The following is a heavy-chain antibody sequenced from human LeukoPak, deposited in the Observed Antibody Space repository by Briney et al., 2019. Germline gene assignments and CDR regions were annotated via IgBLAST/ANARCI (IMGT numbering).Heavy chain of an antibody. CDR2: IYYSGST. Sequence: TSETLSLTCAVSGVSISGSYYYWGWIRQPPGKGLEWIGNIYYSGSTYYNASLQSRVTISIDTSKNQFSLRLNSVTAADTAMYFCVKSGGYGLIDYWGQGTLVTVSS. J-gene: IGHJ4*02. D-gene: IGHD1-26*01. CDR3: VKSGGYGLIDY. V-gene: IGHV4-39*01. CDR1: GVSISGSYYY.